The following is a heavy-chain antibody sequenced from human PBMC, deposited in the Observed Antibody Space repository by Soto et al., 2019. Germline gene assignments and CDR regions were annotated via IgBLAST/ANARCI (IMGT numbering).Heavy chain of an antibody. Sequence: QVHLVQSGAEVKKPGASVKVSCTASGYTFTNFGISWVRQAPGQGLEWMGWIQGRVTMTTDTSTSTAYMELRSLRSDDTAVYYCARGGTPIDYWGQGTLVIVSS. J-gene: IGHJ4*02. D-gene: IGHD3-16*01. CDR3: ARGGTPIDY. CDR1: GYTFTNFG. V-gene: IGHV1-18*01.